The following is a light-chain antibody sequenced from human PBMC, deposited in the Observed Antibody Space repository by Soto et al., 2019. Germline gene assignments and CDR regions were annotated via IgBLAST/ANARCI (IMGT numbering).Light chain of an antibody. CDR3: QQRSNWPVT. CDR1: QSVSSY. J-gene: IGKJ1*01. V-gene: IGKV3-11*01. Sequence: EIVLTQSPATLSLSPGERATLSCRASQSVSSYLAWYQQKPGQAPRLLIYDASNRATGIPARFSGSGSRTDFTLTISSLGPEDFAVYYCQQRSNWPVTFGQGTRVEIK. CDR2: DAS.